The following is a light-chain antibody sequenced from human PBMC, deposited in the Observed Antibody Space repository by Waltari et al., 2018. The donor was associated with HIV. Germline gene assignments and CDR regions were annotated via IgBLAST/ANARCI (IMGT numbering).Light chain of an antibody. CDR3: SSYTTDTTYV. CDR1: NNDVGGYSY. Sequence: QSALTQPASVSGSPGQSITISCIGTNNDVGGYSYVSWYQLHPDRAHKLIIYDVTNLPSGISNRFSGSKSGTTASLTISGLQAEDEAEYYCSSYTTDTTYVLGTGTKVTVL. CDR2: DVT. V-gene: IGLV2-14*03. J-gene: IGLJ1*01.